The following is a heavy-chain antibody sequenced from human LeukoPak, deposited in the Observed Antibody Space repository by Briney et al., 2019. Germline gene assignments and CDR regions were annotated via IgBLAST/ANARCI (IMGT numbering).Heavy chain of an antibody. V-gene: IGHV4-39*07. CDR3: ARGLLWFGRNNWFDP. CDR1: GGSISSSSYY. CDR2: IYYSGST. D-gene: IGHD3-10*01. J-gene: IGHJ5*02. Sequence: SETLSLTCTVSGGSISSSSYYWGWIRQPPGKGLEWIGSIYYSGSTYYNPSLKGRVTISVDTSKNQFSLKLSSVTAADTAVYYCARGLLWFGRNNWFDPWGQGTLVTVSS.